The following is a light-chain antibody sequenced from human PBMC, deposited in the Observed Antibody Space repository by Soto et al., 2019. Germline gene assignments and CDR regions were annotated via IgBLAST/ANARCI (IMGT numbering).Light chain of an antibody. CDR2: AAS. V-gene: IGKV1-39*01. CDR1: QSISSY. CDR3: HPSYSTPLT. Sequence: DIQMTQSPSSLSASVGDRVTITCRASQSISSYLNWYQQKPGKAPKLLIYAASSLQSGVPSRFSGSGSGTDFTLTISSLQPEDFATYYCHPSYSTPLTFGGGTKVDI. J-gene: IGKJ4*01.